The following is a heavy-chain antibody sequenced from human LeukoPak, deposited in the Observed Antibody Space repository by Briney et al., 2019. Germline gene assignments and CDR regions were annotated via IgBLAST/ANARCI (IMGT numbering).Heavy chain of an antibody. CDR2: IYHRGST. V-gene: IGHV4-39*01. J-gene: IGHJ4*02. Sequence: GSLRLSCAASGFTFSSYSMHWVRQPPGKGLEWIGSIYHRGSTYYNTSLKDRVTMSVDTSKNQFSLKLSSVTAADTAFYYCARHGNWGGPDYWGQGTLVTVSS. D-gene: IGHD7-27*01. CDR3: ARHGNWGGPDY. CDR1: GFTFSSYSMH.